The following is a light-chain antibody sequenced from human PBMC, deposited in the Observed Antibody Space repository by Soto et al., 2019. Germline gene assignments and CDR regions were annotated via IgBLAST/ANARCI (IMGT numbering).Light chain of an antibody. CDR2: LAS. J-gene: IGKJ1*01. Sequence: EIVLTQSPGTLSLSPGERATLSCRASQSVTNNYLAWYQQKTGQTPRLIVYLASSRAPGIPDRFSGSGSGTHFTRTIRRVEPEDFAGYYCQQYGSSPWTFGQGTKVEIK. CDR1: QSVTNNY. CDR3: QQYGSSPWT. V-gene: IGKV3-20*01.